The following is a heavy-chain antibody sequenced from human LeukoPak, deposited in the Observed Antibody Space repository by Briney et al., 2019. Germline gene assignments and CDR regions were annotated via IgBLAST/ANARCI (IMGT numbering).Heavy chain of an antibody. V-gene: IGHV4-30-2*01. D-gene: IGHD2-15*01. Sequence: SETLSLTCAVSGGSISSGGYPWSWIRQPPGKGLEWIGYIYHSGSTYYNPSLKSRVTISVDRSKNQFSLKLSSVTAADTAVYYCARGNCSGGSCYGNWFDPWGQGTLVTVSS. CDR2: IYHSGST. CDR1: GGSISSGGYP. CDR3: ARGNCSGGSCYGNWFDP. J-gene: IGHJ5*02.